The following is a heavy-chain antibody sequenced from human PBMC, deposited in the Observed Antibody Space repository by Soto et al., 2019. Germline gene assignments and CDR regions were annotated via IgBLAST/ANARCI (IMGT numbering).Heavy chain of an antibody. D-gene: IGHD6-19*01. Sequence: QLQLQESGPGLVKPSETLSLTCTVSGGSISSSSYYWGWLRQPPGKGLEWIGSIYYSGSTYYNPSHKSRDTISVDTTKNQFALKLSSLTAADTAVYYCARLVWQWLVYNWFDPWGQGTLVTVSS. J-gene: IGHJ5*02. CDR1: GGSISSSSYY. CDR2: IYYSGST. V-gene: IGHV4-39*01. CDR3: ARLVWQWLVYNWFDP.